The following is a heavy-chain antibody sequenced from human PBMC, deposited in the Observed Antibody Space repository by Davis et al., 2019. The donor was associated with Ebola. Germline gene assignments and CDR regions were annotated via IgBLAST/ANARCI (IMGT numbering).Heavy chain of an antibody. V-gene: IGHV4-59*01. CDR2: IYYSGST. CDR3: ARGQRGYSF. J-gene: IGHJ4*02. CDR1: GGSISSYY. D-gene: IGHD5-18*01. Sequence: MPSETLSLTCTVSGGSISSYYWSWIRQPPGKGLESIGYIYYSGSTNYNPSLKSRITISVDTSKNQFSLKLSSVTAADTAVYYCARGQRGYSFWGRGTLVIVSS.